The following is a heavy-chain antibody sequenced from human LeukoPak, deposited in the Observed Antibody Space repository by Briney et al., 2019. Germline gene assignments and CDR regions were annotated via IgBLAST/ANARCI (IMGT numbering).Heavy chain of an antibody. V-gene: IGHV5-51*01. CDR3: ARLQYSYGWNYFGY. CDR2: IYPGDSDT. CDR1: GYSFSSYW. J-gene: IGHJ4*02. D-gene: IGHD5-18*01. Sequence: GESLKISCKGSGYSFSSYWIGWVRQMPGKGLEWMGIIYPGDSDTRYSPSFQGQVTISVDKSISTAYLQWSSLKASDTAMYSCARLQYSYGWNYFGYWGQGTLVTVSS.